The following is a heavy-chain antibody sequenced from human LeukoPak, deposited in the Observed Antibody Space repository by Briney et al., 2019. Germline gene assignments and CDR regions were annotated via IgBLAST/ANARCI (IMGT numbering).Heavy chain of an antibody. Sequence: PSETLSLTCTVSGYSISSGYYWGWIRQPPGKGLEWSGSIYHSGSTYYNPSLKSRVTISVDTSKNQFSLKLSSVTAADTAVYYCAREYAPRQVAGTILFVYWGQGTLVTVSS. CDR3: AREYAPRQVAGTILFVY. CDR2: IYHSGST. CDR1: GYSISSGYY. D-gene: IGHD6-19*01. V-gene: IGHV4-38-2*02. J-gene: IGHJ4*02.